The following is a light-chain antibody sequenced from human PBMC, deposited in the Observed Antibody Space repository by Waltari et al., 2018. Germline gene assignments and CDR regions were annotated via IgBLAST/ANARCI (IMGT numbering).Light chain of an antibody. Sequence: QLVLTQSPSASASLGASVKLTCTLSSGHSSYAIAWHQQQPEKGPRFLMKLNSDGSHTKGDEIPDLFSGSSAGPERYLTISGLQSEDEADYYFQTWDTGIHVVFGGGTKLTVL. CDR3: QTWDTGIHVV. CDR1: SGHSSYA. V-gene: IGLV4-69*01. J-gene: IGLJ2*01. CDR2: LNSDGSH.